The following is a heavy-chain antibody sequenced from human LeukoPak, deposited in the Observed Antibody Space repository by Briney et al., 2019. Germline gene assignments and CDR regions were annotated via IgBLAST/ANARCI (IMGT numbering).Heavy chain of an antibody. CDR3: ARAKEVTAFDI. D-gene: IGHD3-10*01. Sequence: GGSRRLPLLASGFSFISFTMNWVRQAQGKGREGASSFGGGGPHHLVVSSISSSSNYIYDADSVKGRFTISRDNAKSSLYLQMDSLRAEDTAVYYCARAKEVTAFDIWGQGTMVTVSS. J-gene: IGHJ3*02. CDR2: ISSSSNYI. CDR1: GFSFISFT. V-gene: IGHV3-21*01.